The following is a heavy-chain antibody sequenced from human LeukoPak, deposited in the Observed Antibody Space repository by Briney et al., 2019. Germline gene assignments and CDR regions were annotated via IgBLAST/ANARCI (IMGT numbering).Heavy chain of an antibody. D-gene: IGHD2-21*02. J-gene: IGHJ4*02. Sequence: SVKVSCKASGGTFSSYAISWVRQAPGQGLEWMGRIIPILGIANYAQKFQGRVMITADKSTSTAYMELSSLRSEDTAVYYCATNPTYCGGDCYEFLDYWGQGTLVTVSS. CDR1: GGTFSSYA. CDR2: IIPILGIA. CDR3: ATNPTYCGGDCYEFLDY. V-gene: IGHV1-69*04.